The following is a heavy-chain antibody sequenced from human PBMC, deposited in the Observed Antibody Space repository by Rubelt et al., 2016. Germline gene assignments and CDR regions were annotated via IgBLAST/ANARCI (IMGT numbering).Heavy chain of an antibody. CDR3: ARVFEA. V-gene: IGHV3-66*01. J-gene: IGHJ5*02. Sequence: EVQLVESGGGLVKPGGSLRLSCAASGFTFSSYSMNWVRQAPGKGLEWVSVIYSGGSTNYAESVKGRLTISRDNSKSTLYLQMNSLRAEDTAVYYCARVFEAWGQGTLVTVSS. D-gene: IGHD1-14*01. CDR2: IYSGGST. CDR1: GFTFSSYS.